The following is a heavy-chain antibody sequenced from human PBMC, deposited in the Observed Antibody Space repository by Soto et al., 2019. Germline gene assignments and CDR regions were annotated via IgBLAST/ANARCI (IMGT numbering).Heavy chain of an antibody. CDR2: IYYSGST. J-gene: IGHJ4*02. V-gene: IGHV4-31*03. Sequence: SETLSLTCTFSGGSISSGGDYWSWIRQHPGRGLEWIGYIYYSGSTYYNPSLKSRVTISVDTSKNQFSLKLSSVTAADTAVYYCARAYSSSSYFDYWGQGTLVTVSS. CDR1: GGSISSGGDY. D-gene: IGHD6-13*01. CDR3: ARAYSSSSYFDY.